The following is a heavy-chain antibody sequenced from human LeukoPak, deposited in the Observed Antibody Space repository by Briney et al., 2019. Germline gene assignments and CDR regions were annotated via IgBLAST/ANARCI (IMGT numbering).Heavy chain of an antibody. V-gene: IGHV3-7*04. J-gene: IGHJ5*02. CDR3: TRDRGYNWFDP. Sequence: PGGSLRLSCAASQFTFSTSWMTWVRQPPGKGLEWVADINEDGTVKNYVGSVKGRFTISRDNADNSLYLQMNSLRDDDTAVYYCTRDRGYNWFDPWGQGTLVTVSS. D-gene: IGHD3-16*01. CDR2: INEDGTVK. CDR1: QFTFSTSW.